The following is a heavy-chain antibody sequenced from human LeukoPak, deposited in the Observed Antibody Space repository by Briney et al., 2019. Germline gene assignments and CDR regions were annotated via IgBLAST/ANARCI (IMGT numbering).Heavy chain of an antibody. V-gene: IGHV3-23*01. CDR3: AKGSIGYCVDL. CDR1: GFIFNNYG. J-gene: IGHJ5*02. Sequence: GGSLRLSCAASGFIFNNYGLIWVRQAPGKGLEWVSAISNDGGGTNYADFVKGRFTISRDNSKNTLFLQMNSLRAEDTALYYCAKGSIGYCVDLWGQGTLVTVSS. CDR2: ISNDGGGT. D-gene: IGHD3-22*01.